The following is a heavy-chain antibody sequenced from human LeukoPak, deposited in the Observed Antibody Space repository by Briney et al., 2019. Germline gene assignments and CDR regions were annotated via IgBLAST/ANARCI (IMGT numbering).Heavy chain of an antibody. Sequence: PGGSLRLSCAASGFTFSSYSMNWVRQAPGKGLEWVSSISSSSSYIYYADSVKGRFTISRDNSKNTLYLQMNSLRAEDTAVYYCAKKMATSPNWFDPWGQGTLVTVSS. CDR3: AKKMATSPNWFDP. CDR2: ISSSSSYI. CDR1: GFTFSSYS. J-gene: IGHJ5*02. D-gene: IGHD5-24*01. V-gene: IGHV3-21*04.